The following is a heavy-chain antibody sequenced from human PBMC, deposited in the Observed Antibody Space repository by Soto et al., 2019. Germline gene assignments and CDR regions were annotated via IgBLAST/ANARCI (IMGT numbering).Heavy chain of an antibody. D-gene: IGHD6-13*01. CDR3: ARVRDQQHLSPMDS. CDR2: ISSGSSSTNT. V-gene: IGHV3-21*02. J-gene: IGHJ4*02. CDR1: GFTFSTYS. Sequence: EVQLVESGGGLVKPGGSLRLSCAVSGFTFSTYSMNWVRQAPGKGLEWVSCISSGSSSTNTYYADSVKGPFTISRANANNSRFLQMNSPRAENTAVYYCARVRDQQHLSPMDSWGRGILVT.